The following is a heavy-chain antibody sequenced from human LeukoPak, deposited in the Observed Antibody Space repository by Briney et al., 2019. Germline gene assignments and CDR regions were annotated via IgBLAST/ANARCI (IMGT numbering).Heavy chain of an antibody. Sequence: SETLSLTCTVSGGSISSYYWSWIRQPAGKGLEWIGRIYTSGSTNYNPSLKSRVTMSVDTSKNQFSLKLSSATAADTAVYYCATEVAVAGTPGNWFDPWGQGTLVTVSS. J-gene: IGHJ5*02. CDR1: GGSISSYY. CDR2: IYTSGST. V-gene: IGHV4-4*07. D-gene: IGHD6-19*01. CDR3: ATEVAVAGTPGNWFDP.